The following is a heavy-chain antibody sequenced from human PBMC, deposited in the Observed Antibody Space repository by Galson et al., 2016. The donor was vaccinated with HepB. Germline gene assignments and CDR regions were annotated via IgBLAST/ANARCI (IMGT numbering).Heavy chain of an antibody. Sequence: SLRLSCAASGFSVSSNYMSWVRQAPGEGLVWVSRINSDGSSTGFADSVKGRFTISRDNAKNTLYLQMNSLRAEDTAVYYCASSGRGSGSPPGGYWGQGTLVTVSS. V-gene: IGHV3-74*01. CDR2: INSDGSST. CDR1: GFSVSSNY. D-gene: IGHD3-10*01. CDR3: ASSGRGSGSPPGGY. J-gene: IGHJ4*02.